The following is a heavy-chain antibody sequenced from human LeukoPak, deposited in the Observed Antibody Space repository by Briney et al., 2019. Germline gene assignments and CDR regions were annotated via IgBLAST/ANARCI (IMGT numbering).Heavy chain of an antibody. Sequence: SETLSLTCTVSGGSISSYYWSWIRQPPGNGLEWIGYIYYSGSTNYNPSLKSRVTISVDTSKNQFSLKLSSVTAADTAVYYCARVGVVRALDYWGQGTLVTVSS. CDR1: GGSISSYY. CDR2: IYYSGST. J-gene: IGHJ4*02. CDR3: ARVGVVRALDY. V-gene: IGHV4-59*01. D-gene: IGHD3-10*01.